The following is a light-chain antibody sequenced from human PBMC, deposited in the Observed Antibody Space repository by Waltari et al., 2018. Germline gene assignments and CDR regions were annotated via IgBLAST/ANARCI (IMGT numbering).Light chain of an antibody. CDR1: QSTSNY. Sequence: EIVLTQSPATLSLSPGERATLSCRASQSTSNYLGWYQQKLGQAPRLLVYDASKRAAGIPARFSGSGFATDFTLTISSLEPEDFAVYYCQQRSEWPLTFGGGTKVEMK. CDR3: QQRSEWPLT. CDR2: DAS. J-gene: IGKJ4*01. V-gene: IGKV3-11*01.